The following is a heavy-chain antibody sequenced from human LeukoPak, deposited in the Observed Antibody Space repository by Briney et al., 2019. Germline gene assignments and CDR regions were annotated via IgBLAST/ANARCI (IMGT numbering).Heavy chain of an antibody. CDR3: AREMEGDYGSGTFFDL. D-gene: IGHD3-10*01. J-gene: IGHJ4*02. V-gene: IGHV3-11*01. Sequence: PGGSLRLSCAASEFVFSDYYMSWIRQAPGKGLEWVSYISDSGSTIYYADSVKGRFTISRDNVKNSLYLQMNGLRAKDTAVYYCAREMEGDYGSGTFFDLWGQGNMVTVSS. CDR2: ISDSGSTI. CDR1: EFVFSDYY.